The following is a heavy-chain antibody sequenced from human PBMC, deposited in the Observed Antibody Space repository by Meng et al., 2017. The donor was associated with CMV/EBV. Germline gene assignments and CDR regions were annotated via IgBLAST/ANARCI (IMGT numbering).Heavy chain of an antibody. Sequence: WCPGMFKPSETLSLPFAVYCGSFSGYNWSWIRQPPGKGLEWIGEINHSGSTNYNPSLKSRVTISVDTSKNQFSLKLSSVTAADTAVYYCARAKIMYYYDSSGYYYDYWGQGTLVTVSS. D-gene: IGHD3-22*01. CDR1: CGSFSGYN. CDR3: ARAKIMYYYDSSGYYYDY. CDR2: INHSGST. V-gene: IGHV4-34*01. J-gene: IGHJ4*02.